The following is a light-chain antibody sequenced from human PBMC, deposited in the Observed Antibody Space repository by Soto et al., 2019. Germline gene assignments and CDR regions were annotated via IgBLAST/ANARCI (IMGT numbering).Light chain of an antibody. CDR3: SSHTASTTRI. V-gene: IGLV2-14*01. CDR2: EVT. CDR1: SSDVGGYNH. Sequence: QSALTQPASVSGSPGQSITISCTGTSSDVGGYNHVSWYQRHPGKAPKRIIYEVTKRPSGVSNRFSGSKSGDTASLTISGLQAEDEADYYCSSHTASTTRIFGTGTKVTVL. J-gene: IGLJ1*01.